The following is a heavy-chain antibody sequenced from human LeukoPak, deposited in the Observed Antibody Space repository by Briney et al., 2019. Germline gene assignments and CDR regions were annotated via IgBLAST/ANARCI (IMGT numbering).Heavy chain of an antibody. CDR3: ARGFSVAPFDY. J-gene: IGHJ4*02. V-gene: IGHV3-30-3*01. Sequence: GGSLRLSCAASGFTFSSYAMHWVRQAPGKGLEWVAVISYDGSNKYYADSVKGRFTISRDNSKNTLYLQMNSLRAEDTAVYYCARGFSVAPFDYWGQGTLVTVSS. D-gene: IGHD2-15*01. CDR2: ISYDGSNK. CDR1: GFTFSSYA.